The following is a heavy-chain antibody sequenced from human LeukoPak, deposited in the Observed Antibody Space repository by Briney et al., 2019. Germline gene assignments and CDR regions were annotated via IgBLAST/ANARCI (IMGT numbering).Heavy chain of an antibody. CDR2: IIPIFGTA. Sequence: SVKVSCKASGGTFSSYAISWVRQAPGQGLEWMGGIIPIFGTANYAQKFQGRVTITADESTSTAYMELSSLRSEDTAVYYCASGIQLWYEFDYWGQGTPVTVSS. D-gene: IGHD5-18*01. V-gene: IGHV1-69*13. CDR3: ASGIQLWYEFDY. CDR1: GGTFSSYA. J-gene: IGHJ4*02.